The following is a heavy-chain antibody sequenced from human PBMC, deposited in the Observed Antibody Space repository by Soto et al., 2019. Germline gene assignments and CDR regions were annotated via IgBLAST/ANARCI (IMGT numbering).Heavy chain of an antibody. V-gene: IGHV5-51*01. D-gene: IGHD3-22*01. J-gene: IGHJ4*02. Sequence: GASLKISCQGSGYKFTSYWIGWVRQMPGRGLEWMGIIYGDDSDTRYSPSFQGQVTISADKSINTAYLHWSSLKASDTAIYYCARRSSGYYLIDYWGQGTLVTVSS. CDR3: ARRSSGYYLIDY. CDR2: IYGDDSDT. CDR1: GYKFTSYW.